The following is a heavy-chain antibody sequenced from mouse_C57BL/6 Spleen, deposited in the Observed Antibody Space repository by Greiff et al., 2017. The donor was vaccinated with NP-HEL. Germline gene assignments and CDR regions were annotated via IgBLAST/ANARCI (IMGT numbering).Heavy chain of an antibody. V-gene: IGHV1-52*01. Sequence: QVQLQQPGAELVRPGSSVKLSCKASGYTFTSYWMHWVKQRPIQGLEWIGNIDPSDSETHYNQKFKDKATLTVDKSSSTAYMQLSSLTSEDSAVYYCARGQLRPLYAMDYWGRGTSVTVSS. D-gene: IGHD3-2*02. CDR1: GYTFTSYW. CDR2: IDPSDSET. CDR3: ARGQLRPLYAMDY. J-gene: IGHJ4*01.